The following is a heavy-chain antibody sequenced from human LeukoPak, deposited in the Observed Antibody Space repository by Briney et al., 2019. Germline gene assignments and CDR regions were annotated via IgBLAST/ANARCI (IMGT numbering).Heavy chain of an antibody. D-gene: IGHD3-22*01. V-gene: IGHV3-23*01. J-gene: IGHJ4*02. Sequence: PGGSLRLSCAASGFTFSSYAMSWVRQAPGKGLEYVSAISGSGGSTYYADSVKGRFTISRDNSKNTLYLQMNSLRAEDTAVYYCAKVGNYDSSYFDYWGQGTLVTVSS. CDR3: AKVGNYDSSYFDY. CDR1: GFTFSSYA. CDR2: ISGSGGST.